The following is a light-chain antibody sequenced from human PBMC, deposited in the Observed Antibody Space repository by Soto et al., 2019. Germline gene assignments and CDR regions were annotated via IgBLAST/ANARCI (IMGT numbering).Light chain of an antibody. V-gene: IGKV1-17*01. Sequence: IQMTQSPSSLSASVGDTVTVTCRASQGIRNYLNWFQQKPGKAPKRLISVASTLQSGVPSRFSGSGSGTKFTLTISSLQPEDSATYYCLQHNTYPYTFGQGTKLEIK. J-gene: IGKJ2*01. CDR3: LQHNTYPYT. CDR1: QGIRNY. CDR2: VAS.